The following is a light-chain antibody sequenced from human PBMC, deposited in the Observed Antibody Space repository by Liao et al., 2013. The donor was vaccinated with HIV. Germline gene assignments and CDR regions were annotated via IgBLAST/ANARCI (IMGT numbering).Light chain of an antibody. CDR2: YDN. Sequence: SYELTQPPSVSVAPGKTARITCGGNNIGSGGVHWYQQRPGQAPVLVIYYDNDRPSGIPQRFSGSNSGNTATLTISRVEAGDEADYYCQVWDTTTDHLYVFGSGTKVTVL. CDR1: NIGSGG. J-gene: IGLJ1*01. V-gene: IGLV3-21*01. CDR3: QVWDTTTDHLYV.